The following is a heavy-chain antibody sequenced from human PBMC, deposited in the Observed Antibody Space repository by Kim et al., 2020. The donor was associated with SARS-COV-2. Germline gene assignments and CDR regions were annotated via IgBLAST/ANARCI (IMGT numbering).Heavy chain of an antibody. Sequence: GGSLRLSCAASGFTFSSYGMHWVRQAPGKGLEWVAVISYDGSNKYYADSVKGRFTISRDNSKNTLYLQMNSLRAEDTAVYYCAKLTRGLGNWFDPWGQGTLVTVSS. CDR2: ISYDGSNK. D-gene: IGHD6-19*01. CDR1: GFTFSSYG. J-gene: IGHJ5*02. CDR3: AKLTRGLGNWFDP. V-gene: IGHV3-30*18.